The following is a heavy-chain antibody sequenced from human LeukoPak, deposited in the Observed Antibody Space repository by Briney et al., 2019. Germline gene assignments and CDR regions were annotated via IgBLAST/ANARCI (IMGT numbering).Heavy chain of an antibody. CDR2: IYTSGGT. D-gene: IGHD2-2*02. CDR1: GDSISSGSFY. J-gene: IGHJ5*02. V-gene: IGHV4-61*02. Sequence: ASETLSLTCTVSGDSISSGSFYWRWIRQPAGKGLEWIGRIYTSGGTDYNPSLKSRVTISVDTSKNQFSLKLNSVTAADTAVYYCARHACSSTSCYTSSGLNWFDPWGQGTLVTVSS. CDR3: ARHACSSTSCYTSSGLNWFDP.